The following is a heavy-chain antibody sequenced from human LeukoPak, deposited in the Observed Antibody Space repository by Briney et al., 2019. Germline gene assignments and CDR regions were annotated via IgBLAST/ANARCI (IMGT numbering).Heavy chain of an antibody. CDR2: ISSSSSTI. D-gene: IGHD3-22*01. CDR3: AREAMIVVDLDAFDI. J-gene: IGHJ3*02. Sequence: GGSLRLSCAASGFTFSSYSMNWVRQAPGKGLEWVSYISSSSSTIYYADSVKGRFTISRDNAKNSLYLQMNSLRAEDTAVYYCAREAMIVVDLDAFDIWGQGTMVTVSS. V-gene: IGHV3-48*01. CDR1: GFTFSSYS.